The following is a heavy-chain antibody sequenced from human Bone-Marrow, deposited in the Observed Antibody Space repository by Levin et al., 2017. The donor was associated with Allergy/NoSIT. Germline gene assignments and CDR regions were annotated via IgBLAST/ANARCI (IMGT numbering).Heavy chain of an antibody. Sequence: SETLSLTCTVSGGSISSGGYYWSWIRQQPGKGLEWIGYIYYSGNTYYNPSLKSRVMISVDTSKNQFSLKVSSVTAAETDVYYCAREDGSTMEYWGEGILVTVSS. CDR3: AREDGSTMEY. CDR1: GGSISSGGYY. D-gene: IGHD2/OR15-2a*01. J-gene: IGHJ4*02. CDR2: IYYSGNT. V-gene: IGHV4-31*03.